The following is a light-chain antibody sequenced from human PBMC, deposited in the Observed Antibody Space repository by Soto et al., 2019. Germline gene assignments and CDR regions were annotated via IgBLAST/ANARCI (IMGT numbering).Light chain of an antibody. V-gene: IGLV1-40*01. CDR2: GNS. J-gene: IGLJ2*01. CDR3: KSYDSSLSGYVV. CDR1: SSNIGAGYD. Sequence: QSVLTQPPSVSGAPGQRVTISCTGSSSNIGAGYDVHWYQQLPGTAPKLLIYGNSNRPSGVPDRFSGSKSGTSASLAITGLQAEDEADYYCKSYDSSLSGYVVFGGGTKLTV.